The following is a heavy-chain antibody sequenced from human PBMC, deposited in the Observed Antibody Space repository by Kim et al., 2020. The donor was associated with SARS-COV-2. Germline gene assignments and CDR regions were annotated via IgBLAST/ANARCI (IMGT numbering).Heavy chain of an antibody. V-gene: IGHV1-18*01. Sequence: QKLQDRVTMTTDTSTSTAYMELRSLRSDDTAVYYCAREPYYYGSGTRGMDVWGQGTTVTVSS. D-gene: IGHD3-10*01. CDR3: AREPYYYGSGTRGMDV. J-gene: IGHJ6*02.